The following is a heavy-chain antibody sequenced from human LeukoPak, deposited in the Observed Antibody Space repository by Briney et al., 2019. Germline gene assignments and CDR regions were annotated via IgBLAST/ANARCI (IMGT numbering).Heavy chain of an antibody. J-gene: IGHJ4*02. D-gene: IGHD6-13*01. V-gene: IGHV3-7*01. CDR3: ARDPAAWDY. Sequence: QSGGSLRLSCAASTFTFGKYWISWVRQDPGKGMEWEANIKEDGSDEYDVDSVKGRFTTARDNTKNSLYLQMNSLRAEDTAVYYCARDPAAWDYWGQGTLVTVSS. CDR1: TFTFGKYW. CDR2: IKEDGSDE.